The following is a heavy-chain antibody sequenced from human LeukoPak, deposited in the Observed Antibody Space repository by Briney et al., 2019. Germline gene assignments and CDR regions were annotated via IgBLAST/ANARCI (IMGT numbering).Heavy chain of an antibody. D-gene: IGHD3-10*01. CDR3: ARGAVLLWFGETYMDV. CDR1: GYTFTGYY. V-gene: IGHV1-2*02. CDR2: VNPNSGGT. J-gene: IGHJ6*03. Sequence: ASVKVSCKASGYTFTGYYMHWLRQAPGQGLEWMGWVNPNSGGTNYAQKFQGRVTMTRNTSISTAYMELSSLRSEDTAVYYCARGAVLLWFGETYMDVWGKGTTVTISS.